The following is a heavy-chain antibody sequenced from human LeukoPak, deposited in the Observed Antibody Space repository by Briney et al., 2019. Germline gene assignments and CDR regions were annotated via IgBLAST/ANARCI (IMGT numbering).Heavy chain of an antibody. CDR2: IYPGDSDT. CDR1: GYSFSSYW. J-gene: IGHJ4*02. CDR3: ARQDEGSVVRGVIIDY. V-gene: IGHV5-51*01. Sequence: GESLKISCKGSGYSFSSYWIGWVRQMPGKGPEWMGIIYPGDSDTRYSPSFQGQVTMSADKSISTTYLQWSSLKASDTAMYYCARQDEGSVVRGVIIDYWGQGTLVTVSS. D-gene: IGHD3-10*01.